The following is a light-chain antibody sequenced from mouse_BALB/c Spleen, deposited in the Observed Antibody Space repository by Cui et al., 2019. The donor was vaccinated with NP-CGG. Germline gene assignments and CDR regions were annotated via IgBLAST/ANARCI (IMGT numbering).Light chain of an antibody. V-gene: IGLV1*01. CDR3: ALWYSNHWV. CDR2: GTN. Sequence: QAVVTQDSALTTSPGETVTLTCRSSTGPVTTSNYANWVQEKPDHLFTGLIGGTNNRAPGVPARFSGSLIGDKAALIITGAQTEDEAIYFCALWYSNHWVFGGGTKLTVL. J-gene: IGLJ1*01. CDR1: TGPVTTSNY.